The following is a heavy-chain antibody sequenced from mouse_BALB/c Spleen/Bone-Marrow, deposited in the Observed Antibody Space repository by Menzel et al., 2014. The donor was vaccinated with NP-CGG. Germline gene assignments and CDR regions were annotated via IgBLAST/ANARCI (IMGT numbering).Heavy chain of an antibody. Sequence: VQLQQSGPELVTPGASVKIPCKASGYTFXDYNIDWVKQSHGKSLEWIGDINPNNGGTIYNQKFEGKATLTVDKSSSTAYMELRSLTSEDTAVYYCARRGWAMDYWGQGTSVTVSS. CDR3: ARRGWAMDY. J-gene: IGHJ4*01. CDR2: INPNNGGT. CDR1: GYTFXDYN. V-gene: IGHV1-18*01. D-gene: IGHD2-3*01.